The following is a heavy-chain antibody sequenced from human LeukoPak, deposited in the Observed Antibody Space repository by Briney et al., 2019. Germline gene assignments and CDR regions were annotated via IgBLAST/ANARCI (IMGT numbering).Heavy chain of an antibody. D-gene: IGHD3-16*01. J-gene: IGHJ5*02. CDR2: VYSTGHT. CDR1: GDSININSYH. CDR3: ARPHLTWRVEYFDP. V-gene: IGHV4-39*01. Sequence: SETLSLTCTVSGDSININSYHWGWIRQPPGKGLEWIGSVYSTGHTYYTPSLKSRVTISVDTSNNQFSLKLTSVTAADTAVYYCARPHLTWRVEYFDPWGQGTLVTVSS.